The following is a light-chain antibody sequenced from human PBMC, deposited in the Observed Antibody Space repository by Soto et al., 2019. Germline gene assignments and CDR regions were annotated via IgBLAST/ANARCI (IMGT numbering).Light chain of an antibody. CDR3: QYYDTSLRDVL. CDR2: GTS. V-gene: IGLV1-40*01. Sequence: QSVLTQPPSVSGAPGQRVTISCTGSSSNIGAGYDVHWYQQLPGTAPKRLIYGTSHRPSGVPDRFSGSKSGTSASLAITGLQAEDEADYYCQYYDTSLRDVLFGGGTKLTVL. CDR1: SSNIGAGYD. J-gene: IGLJ2*01.